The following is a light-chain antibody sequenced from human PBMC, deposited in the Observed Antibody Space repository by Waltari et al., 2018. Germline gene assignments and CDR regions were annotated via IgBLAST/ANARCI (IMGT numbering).Light chain of an antibody. V-gene: IGLV8-61*01. CDR1: SGSVSTNYY. Sequence: QTVVTQEPSLSVSPGGTVTLTCGLKSGSVSTNYYPSWYQQTPGQPPRTVIYSTNIRSSGVTDRFSGSILGNKAALIISGAQADDESDYHCVLYMGSGIMAFGGGTKVTVL. J-gene: IGLJ2*01. CDR3: VLYMGSGIMA. CDR2: STN.